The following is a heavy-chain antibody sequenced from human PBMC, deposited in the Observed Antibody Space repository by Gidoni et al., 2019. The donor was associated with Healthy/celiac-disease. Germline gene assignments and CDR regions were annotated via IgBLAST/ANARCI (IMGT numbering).Heavy chain of an antibody. J-gene: IGHJ4*02. Sequence: QVQLQQWGAGLLKPSETLSLTCAVYGGSCSGYYWSWIRQPPGKGLEWIGEINHSGSTNYNPSLKSRVTISVDTSKNQFSLKLSSVTAADTAVYYCASEVILTGRVDYWGQGTLVTVSS. D-gene: IGHD3-9*01. CDR3: ASEVILTGRVDY. V-gene: IGHV4-34*01. CDR1: GGSCSGYY. CDR2: INHSGST.